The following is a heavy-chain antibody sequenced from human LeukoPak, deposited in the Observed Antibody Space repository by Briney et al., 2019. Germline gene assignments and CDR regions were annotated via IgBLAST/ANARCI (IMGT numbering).Heavy chain of an antibody. CDR2: IYYSGNT. CDR1: GGSISSYY. V-gene: IGHV4-59*12. Sequence: SETLSLTCTVSGGSISSYYWSWIRQPPGKGLEWIGYIYYSGNTNYNPSLKSRVTVSVDTSKNQFSLRLSSVTAADTAVYYCARDRLTGFSGEAAFDIWGQGTMVTVSS. D-gene: IGHD3-9*01. CDR3: ARDRLTGFSGEAAFDI. J-gene: IGHJ3*02.